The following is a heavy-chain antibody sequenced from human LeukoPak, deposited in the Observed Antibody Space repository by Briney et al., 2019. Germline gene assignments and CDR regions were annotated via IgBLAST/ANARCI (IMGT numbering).Heavy chain of an antibody. Sequence: GGFLRLSCAASGFTFSSYAMSWVRQAPGKGLEWVSAISGSGGSTYYADSVKGRFTISRDNSKNTLYLQMNSLRAEDTAVYYCATYDFWSGCYYFDYWGQGTLVTVSS. J-gene: IGHJ4*02. CDR3: ATYDFWSGCYYFDY. D-gene: IGHD3-3*01. V-gene: IGHV3-23*01. CDR1: GFTFSSYA. CDR2: ISGSGGST.